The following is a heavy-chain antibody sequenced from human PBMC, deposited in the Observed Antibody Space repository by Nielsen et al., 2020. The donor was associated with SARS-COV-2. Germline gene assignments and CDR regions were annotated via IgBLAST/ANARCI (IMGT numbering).Heavy chain of an antibody. V-gene: IGHV4-61*01. CDR2: IYYSGST. J-gene: IGHJ4*02. CDR1: GGSVSSGSYY. Sequence: SETLSLTCTVSGGSVSSGSYYWSWIRQPPGKGLEWIGYIYYSGSTNYNPSLKSRVTISVDTSKNQFSLKLSSVTAADTAVYYCARGSSPALDYWGQGTLVTVSS. CDR3: ARGSSPALDY.